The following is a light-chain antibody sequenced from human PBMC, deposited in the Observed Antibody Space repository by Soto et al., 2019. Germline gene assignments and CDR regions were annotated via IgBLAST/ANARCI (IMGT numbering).Light chain of an antibody. Sequence: DIQMTQSPSSLSASVGDRVTITCRASQSISSYLNWYPQKPGKAPTRLIYAASRLQSGVPSRFSGSASGTEFTLTCSSLHPEDFATEYCQHVSGFSRSFGVGTKVDIK. V-gene: IGKV1-39*01. J-gene: IGKJ4*01. CDR2: AAS. CDR1: QSISSY. CDR3: QHVSGFSRS.